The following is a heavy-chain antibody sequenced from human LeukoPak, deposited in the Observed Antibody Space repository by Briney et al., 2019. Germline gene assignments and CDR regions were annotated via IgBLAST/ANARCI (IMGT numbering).Heavy chain of an antibody. CDR3: AKSVAIYFYYGLDV. CDR2: MSYGGQNE. CDR1: GLTFSGYD. V-gene: IGHV3-30*18. J-gene: IGHJ6*02. Sequence: GGSLRLSCAASGLTFSGYDMHWVRQARGKGPEWVAVMSYGGQNERYADSVKGRFTVSRDNSKNTLFLQMNSLRAEDTAPYYCAKSVAIYFYYGLDVWGQGATVTVSS. D-gene: IGHD3-3*01.